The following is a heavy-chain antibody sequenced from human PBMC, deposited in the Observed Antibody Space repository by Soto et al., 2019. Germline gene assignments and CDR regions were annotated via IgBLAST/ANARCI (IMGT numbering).Heavy chain of an antibody. CDR2: ITSDGKSK. J-gene: IGHJ5*02. V-gene: IGHV3-74*01. CDR3: ARESGDWPLNWFDP. CDR1: GFNFSNHW. Sequence: GSLRLSCAAFGFNFSNHWMHWVRQRPGEGLVWVSRITSDGKSKAYAESVKGRFAISRDNAKNTLYLQMNGLTTEDTAVYHCARESGDWPLNWFDPWGQGTLVTVSS. D-gene: IGHD2-21*02.